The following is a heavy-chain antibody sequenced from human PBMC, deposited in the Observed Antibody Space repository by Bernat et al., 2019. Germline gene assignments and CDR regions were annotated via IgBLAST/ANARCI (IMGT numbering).Heavy chain of an antibody. CDR2: IYYSGST. Sequence: QVQLQESGPGLVKPSQTLSLTCTVSGGSISSGDYYWSWIRQPPGKGLEWIGYIYYSGSTYYNPSLKSRVTISVDTSKNQFSLKLSSVTAADTAVHYCARDRDYGDYWSFFDYWGQGTLVTVSS. CDR3: ARDRDYGDYWSFFDY. J-gene: IGHJ4*02. D-gene: IGHD4-17*01. V-gene: IGHV4-30-4*01. CDR1: GGSISSGDYY.